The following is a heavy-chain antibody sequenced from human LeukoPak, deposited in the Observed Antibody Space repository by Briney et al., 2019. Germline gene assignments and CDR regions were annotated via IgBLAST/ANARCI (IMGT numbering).Heavy chain of an antibody. J-gene: IGHJ6*02. V-gene: IGHV3-30*03. CDR1: GFTFSSYG. Sequence: GRSLRLSCAASGFTFSSYGMHWVRQAPGKGLEWVAVISYDGSNKYYADSVKGRFTISRDNSKNTLYLQMNSLRAEDTAVYYCAREIPVQFNYYGMDVWGQGTTVTVSS. CDR2: ISYDGSNK. D-gene: IGHD4-11*01. CDR3: AREIPVQFNYYGMDV.